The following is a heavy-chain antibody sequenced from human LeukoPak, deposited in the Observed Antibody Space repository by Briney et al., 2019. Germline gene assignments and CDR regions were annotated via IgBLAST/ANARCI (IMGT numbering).Heavy chain of an antibody. CDR1: GFTFSSYA. V-gene: IGHV3-23*01. D-gene: IGHD2-21*02. J-gene: IGHJ3*02. CDR2: ISGSGGST. Sequence: GGSLRLSCVVSGFTFSSYAMSWVRQAPGKGLEWVSGISGSGGSTYYADSVKGRFTISRDNAKNSLYLQMNSLRAEDTAVYYCARVARGVVVTAGLWGSGTLGAFDIWGQGTMVTVSS. CDR3: ARVARGVVVTAGLWGSGTLGAFDI.